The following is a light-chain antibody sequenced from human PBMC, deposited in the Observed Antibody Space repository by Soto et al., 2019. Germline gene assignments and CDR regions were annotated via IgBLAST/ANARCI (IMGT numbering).Light chain of an antibody. Sequence: EIVLTQSPGTLSLSPGERATLSCRASQSVSSSYLAWYQQKPGQAPRLLIYGASSRATGIPDRFSGSGSGTDFTLTISRLEPEDFAVYDCQQYGSSPALTFGQGTKVEIK. J-gene: IGKJ1*01. CDR1: QSVSSSY. CDR3: QQYGSSPALT. CDR2: GAS. V-gene: IGKV3-20*01.